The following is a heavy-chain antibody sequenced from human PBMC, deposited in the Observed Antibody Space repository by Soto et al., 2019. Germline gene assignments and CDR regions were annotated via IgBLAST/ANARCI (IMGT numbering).Heavy chain of an antibody. CDR3: AGTAKGYYYGSGSLDV. J-gene: IGHJ6*02. V-gene: IGHV5-51*01. CDR1: GYSFTSYW. Sequence: GESLKISCKGSGYSFTSYWIDWVRQMPGKGLEWMGIIYPGDSDTRYSPSFQGQVTISADKSISTAYLQWSSLKASDTAMYYCAGTAKGYYYGSGSLDVWGQGXTVTVSS. CDR2: IYPGDSDT. D-gene: IGHD3-10*01.